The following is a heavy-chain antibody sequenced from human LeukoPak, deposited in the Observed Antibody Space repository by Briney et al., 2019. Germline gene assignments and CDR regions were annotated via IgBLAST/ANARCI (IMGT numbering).Heavy chain of an antibody. Sequence: ASVNVSCKASGYTFTGFYIHWVRQAPGQGLEWMGWVNPKSGGTNSAQKFQGRVTMTRDTSISTAYMELSSLRSDDTAVYYCARDPIDYIGGIDYWGQGTLVTVSS. J-gene: IGHJ4*02. CDR1: GYTFTGFY. CDR3: ARDPIDYIGGIDY. V-gene: IGHV1-2*02. CDR2: VNPKSGGT. D-gene: IGHD4-11*01.